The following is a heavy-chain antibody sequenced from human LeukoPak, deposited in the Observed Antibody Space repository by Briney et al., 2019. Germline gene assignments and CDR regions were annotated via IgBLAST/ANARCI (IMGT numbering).Heavy chain of an antibody. CDR3: ASPGGGPTDY. CDR2: IYYSGST. D-gene: IGHD3-16*01. V-gene: IGHV4-34*01. CDR1: GGSFSGYY. J-gene: IGHJ4*02. Sequence: PSETLSLTCAVYGGSFSGYYWSWIRQPPGKGLEWIGSIYYSGSTYYNPSLKSRVTISVDTSTNQFSLKLSSMTAADTAVYYCASPGGGPTDYWGQGTLVTVSS.